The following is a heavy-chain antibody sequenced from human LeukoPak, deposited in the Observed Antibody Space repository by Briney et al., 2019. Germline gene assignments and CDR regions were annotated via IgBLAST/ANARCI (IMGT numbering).Heavy chain of an antibody. CDR1: GFTFRTYS. V-gene: IGHV3-48*01. Sequence: RAGGSLRLSCAASGFTFRTYSMNWVRQAPGKGLEWVSYISSSTTNMYYADSVKGRFTISRDNAKNSLYLQMNSLRAEDTAVYYCAREYSSSSGRSFDYWGQGTLVTVSS. D-gene: IGHD6-6*01. CDR2: ISSSTTNM. J-gene: IGHJ4*02. CDR3: AREYSSSSGRSFDY.